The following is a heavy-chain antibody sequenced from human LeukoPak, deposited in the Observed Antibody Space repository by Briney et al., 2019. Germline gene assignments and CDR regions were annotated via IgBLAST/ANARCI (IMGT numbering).Heavy chain of an antibody. CDR3: ARIVAHLYYFDY. J-gene: IGHJ4*02. D-gene: IGHD5-12*01. Sequence: GESLQISCQGSGSIFTNYWIGWVRQLPGKGLGWLGIIYTGDSNTRYSPSFHGQVTISADKSISTAYLQWCSLKASDTAMYYCARIVAHLYYFDYWGQGTLVTVSS. CDR1: GSIFTNYW. CDR2: IYTGDSNT. V-gene: IGHV5-51*01.